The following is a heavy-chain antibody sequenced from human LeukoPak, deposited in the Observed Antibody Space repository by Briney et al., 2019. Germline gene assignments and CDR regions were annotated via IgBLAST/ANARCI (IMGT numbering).Heavy chain of an antibody. CDR1: GGSISSYY. CDR3: ARFGNYYNILTDPQPNYYYYMDV. D-gene: IGHD3-9*01. CDR2: IYTSGST. Sequence: SETLSLTCTVSGGSISSYYWSWIRQPAGKGLEWIGRIYTSGSTNYNPSLKSRVTISVDKSKNQFSLKLSSVTAADTAVYYCARFGNYYNILTDPQPNYYYYMDVWGKGTTVTVSS. J-gene: IGHJ6*03. V-gene: IGHV4-4*07.